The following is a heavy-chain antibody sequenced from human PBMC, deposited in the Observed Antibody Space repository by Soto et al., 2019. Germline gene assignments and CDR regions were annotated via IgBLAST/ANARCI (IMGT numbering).Heavy chain of an antibody. J-gene: IGHJ1*01. CDR3: AGGATGRAPFQH. Sequence: GGSLRLSCAASGFTFGSNWMAWVRQAPGKGLEWVANIKRDGSEKYYVDSVRGRFTISRDNAKNTLYLQMRNLKTEDSAVYFCAGGATGRAPFQHWGQGTVVTVSS. CDR2: IKRDGSEK. CDR1: GFTFGSNW. D-gene: IGHD6-13*01. V-gene: IGHV3-7*03.